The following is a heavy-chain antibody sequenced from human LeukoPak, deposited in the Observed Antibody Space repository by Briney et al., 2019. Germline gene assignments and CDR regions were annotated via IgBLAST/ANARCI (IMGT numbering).Heavy chain of an antibody. V-gene: IGHV4-39*07. CDR2: IYYSGST. CDR1: GVSISSSSYY. Sequence: SETLSLTCTVSGVSISSSSYYWGWIRQPPGKGLEWIGSIYYSGSTYYNPSLKSRITISVDTSKNQFSLKLSSVTAADTAVYYCARVRSYDFWSGYYTLGDYFDYWGQGTLVTVSS. CDR3: ARVRSYDFWSGYYTLGDYFDY. D-gene: IGHD3-3*01. J-gene: IGHJ4*02.